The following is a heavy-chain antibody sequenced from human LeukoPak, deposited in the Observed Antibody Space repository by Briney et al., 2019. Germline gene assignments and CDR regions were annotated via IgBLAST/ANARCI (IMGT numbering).Heavy chain of an antibody. J-gene: IGHJ6*02. D-gene: IGHD1-26*01. CDR3: ARVVVGATNFYYGMDV. CDR1: GGSVGSYY. Sequence: SETLSLTCTVSGGSVGSYYWNWIRQPPGKGLEWIGYIYYSGNTNYNPSLKSRVTISVDTSKNQFSLKLSSVTAADTALYYCARVVVGATNFYYGMDVWGQGTTVTVSS. V-gene: IGHV4-59*08. CDR2: IYYSGNT.